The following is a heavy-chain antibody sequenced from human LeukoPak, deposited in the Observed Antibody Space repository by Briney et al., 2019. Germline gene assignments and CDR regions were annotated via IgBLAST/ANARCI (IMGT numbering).Heavy chain of an antibody. CDR1: GYSSANYW. D-gene: IGHD6-6*01. V-gene: IGHV5-51*01. CDR2: IYPGDSDT. J-gene: IGHJ5*02. CDR3: ARRRGADKSSSGWFDP. Sequence: GESLKISCKGSGYSSANYWIAWVRQMPGKGLEWMGIIYPGDSDTRYSPSFQGQVTISADKSINTAYLQWSSLKAPDTAIYYCARRRGADKSSSGWFDPWGQGTLVTVSS.